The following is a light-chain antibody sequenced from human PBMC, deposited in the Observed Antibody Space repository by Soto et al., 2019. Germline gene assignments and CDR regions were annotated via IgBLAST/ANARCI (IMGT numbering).Light chain of an antibody. V-gene: IGKV3-15*01. Sequence: IVMTQSPVTLSVSPGERATLSCRASQSVSIHLAWYQQKRGQAPRLLIYGASTRATGIPARFSGSGSGTEFTLTINSLQSEDFAVYYCQQYNNWPPYTFGQGTKLEIK. CDR3: QQYNNWPPYT. CDR2: GAS. CDR1: QSVSIH. J-gene: IGKJ2*01.